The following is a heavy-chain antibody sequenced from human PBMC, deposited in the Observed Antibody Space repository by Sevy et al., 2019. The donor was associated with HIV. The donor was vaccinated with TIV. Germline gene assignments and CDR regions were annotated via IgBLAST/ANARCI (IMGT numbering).Heavy chain of an antibody. Sequence: ASVKVSCKASGYTFTSYGISWVRQAPGQGLEWMGWISAYNGNTNYAQMLQGRVTMTTDTSTSTAYMELRSLRSDDTAVYYCARDLSSGYPNWFDPWGQGTLVTVSS. V-gene: IGHV1-18*04. CDR2: ISAYNGNT. CDR3: ARDLSSGYPNWFDP. CDR1: GYTFTSYG. D-gene: IGHD3-22*01. J-gene: IGHJ5*02.